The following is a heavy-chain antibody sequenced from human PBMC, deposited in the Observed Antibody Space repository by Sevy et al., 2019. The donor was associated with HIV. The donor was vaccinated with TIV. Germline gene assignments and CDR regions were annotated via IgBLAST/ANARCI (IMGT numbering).Heavy chain of an antibody. CDR2: INAGNGNT. J-gene: IGHJ6*02. V-gene: IGHV1-3*01. Sequence: ASVKVSCKASGYTFNSYNMHWVRQAPGQRLEWMGWINAGNGNTKYSQSFQGRVTITRDTSAITAYMELSSLISEDMAVYYCARERETGDYYNGMDVWGQGTTVTVSS. CDR3: ARERETGDYYNGMDV. D-gene: IGHD3-10*01. CDR1: GYTFNSYN.